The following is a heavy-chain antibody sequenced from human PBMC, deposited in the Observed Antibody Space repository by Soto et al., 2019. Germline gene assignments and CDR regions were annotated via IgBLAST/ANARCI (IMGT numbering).Heavy chain of an antibody. CDR2: INHSGST. CDR1: GGSFSGYY. V-gene: IGHV4-34*01. Sequence: PSETLSLTCAVYGGSFSGYYWSWIRQPPGKGLEWIGEINHSGSTNYNPSLKSRVTISVDTSKNQFSLKLSSVTAADTAVYYCAAEDIVATYLFDYWGQGTLVTVSS. D-gene: IGHD5-12*01. CDR3: AAEDIVATYLFDY. J-gene: IGHJ4*02.